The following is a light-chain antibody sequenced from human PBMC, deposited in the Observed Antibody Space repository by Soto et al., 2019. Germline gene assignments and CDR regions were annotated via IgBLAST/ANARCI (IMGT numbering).Light chain of an antibody. J-gene: IGKJ1*01. V-gene: IGKV3-20*01. CDR1: QSVSSSY. Sequence: EMVLTQSPGNLSLSPGERATLSCRASQSVSSSYLAWYQQKPGQAPRLLIYGASSRATGIPDRFSGSGSGTDFTLTISRLEPEDFAVYYCQQYGSSPRTFGQGSKVEIK. CDR2: GAS. CDR3: QQYGSSPRT.